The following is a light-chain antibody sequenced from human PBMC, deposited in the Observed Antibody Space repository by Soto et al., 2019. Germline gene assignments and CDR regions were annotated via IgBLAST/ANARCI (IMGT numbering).Light chain of an antibody. J-gene: IGLJ3*02. CDR1: NRDVGSYNL. V-gene: IGLV2-14*01. Sequence: QSALTQPASVSGSPGQPITIACTGTNRDVGSYNLVSWYQQRPGEAPKLIISEVRNRPSGISYRFTGSKSGNTASLTISGLQAEDEADYYCSSYTTTSTLVFGGGTKVTVL. CDR3: SSYTTTSTLV. CDR2: EVR.